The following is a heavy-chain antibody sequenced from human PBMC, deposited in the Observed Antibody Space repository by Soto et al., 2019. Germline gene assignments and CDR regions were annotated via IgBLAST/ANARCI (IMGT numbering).Heavy chain of an antibody. V-gene: IGHV1-69*01. CDR2: IIHIFGTA. CDR3: ARVEVVTAINLHWYFDL. D-gene: IGHD2-21*02. Sequence: QVQLVQSGAEVKKPGSSVKVSCKASGGTFSSYAISWVRQAPGQGLEWMGGIIHIFGTANYAQKFQGRVTITADESTSTAYMELSSLRSEDTAVYYCARVEVVTAINLHWYFDLWGRGTLVTVSS. CDR1: GGTFSSYA. J-gene: IGHJ2*01.